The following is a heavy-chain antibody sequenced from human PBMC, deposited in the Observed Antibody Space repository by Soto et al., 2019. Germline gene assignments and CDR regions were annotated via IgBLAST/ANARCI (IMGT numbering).Heavy chain of an antibody. CDR2: IKSKAAGGTA. Sequence: EVQLVESGGGLVKPGGSLRLSCAASGFTFNNAWMTWVRQAPGKGLEWVGRIKSKAAGGTADYAAPVKGRFTISSDDSRPTLCVQMNSQTTEDTAVYFCSYCSGHRGYAYYFYYMDVRGKGTTVTVYS. J-gene: IGHJ6*03. CDR3: SYCSGHRGYAYYFYYMDV. D-gene: IGHD2-15*01. V-gene: IGHV3-15*01. CDR1: GFTFNNAW.